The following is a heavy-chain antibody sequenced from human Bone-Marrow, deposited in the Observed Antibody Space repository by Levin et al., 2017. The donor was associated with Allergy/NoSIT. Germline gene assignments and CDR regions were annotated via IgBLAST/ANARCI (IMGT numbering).Heavy chain of an antibody. V-gene: IGHV3-74*01. Sequence: QPSETLSLTCAASGFSFSDYWMHWVRQAPGKGLVWVANINADGSTTNYTDSVRGRFTVSRDNAKNTVYLHLNSLRADDMAVYYCARDMRVQRNIDSWGQGTLVTVSS. CDR1: GFSFSDYW. J-gene: IGHJ4*02. CDR2: INADGSTT. D-gene: IGHD6-25*01. CDR3: ARDMRVQRNIDS.